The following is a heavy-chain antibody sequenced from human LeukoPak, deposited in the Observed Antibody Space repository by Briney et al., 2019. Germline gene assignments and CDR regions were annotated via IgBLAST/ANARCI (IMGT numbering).Heavy chain of an antibody. D-gene: IGHD6-6*01. Sequence: SETLSLTCTVSGGSISSYYWSWIRQPPGKGLEWIGYIYTSGSTNYNPSLKSRVTISVDTSKNQFSLKLSSVTAADTDVYYCARVGSSSAAIYYYYMDVWGKGTTVTVSS. J-gene: IGHJ6*03. V-gene: IGHV4-4*09. CDR2: IYTSGST. CDR3: ARVGSSSAAIYYYYMDV. CDR1: GGSISSYY.